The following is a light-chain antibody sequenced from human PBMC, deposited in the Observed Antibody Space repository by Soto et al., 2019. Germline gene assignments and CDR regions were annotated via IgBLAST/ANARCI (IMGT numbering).Light chain of an antibody. CDR1: SSDVGAYNY. J-gene: IGLJ1*01. CDR3: SSYTSSSTHYV. CDR2: EVS. Sequence: QSVLAQPASVSGSPGQSVTISCTGTSSDVGAYNYVSWYQQHPGKAPKLMIYEVSNRPSGVSNRFSGSKSGNTASLTISGLQAEDEADYYCSSYTSSSTHYVFGTGTKVTVL. V-gene: IGLV2-14*01.